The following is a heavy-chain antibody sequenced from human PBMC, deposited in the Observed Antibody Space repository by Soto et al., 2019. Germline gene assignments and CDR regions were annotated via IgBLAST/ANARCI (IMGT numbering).Heavy chain of an antibody. Sequence: ETLSLTCAVSGGSISSGGYSWSWVRQAPGKGLEWVSAISGSDGSTYYADSVKGRFTISRDNSKNMVYLQMNSLRAEDTAVYYCTRRYDRNGYSFDYWGQGTTVTVSS. D-gene: IGHD3-22*01. CDR3: TRRYDRNGYSFDY. CDR2: ISGSDGST. V-gene: IGHV3-23*01. CDR1: GGSISSGGYS. J-gene: IGHJ4*02.